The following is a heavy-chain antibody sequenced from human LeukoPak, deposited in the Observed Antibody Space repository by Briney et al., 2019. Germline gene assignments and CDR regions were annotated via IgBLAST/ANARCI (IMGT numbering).Heavy chain of an antibody. CDR3: ARDRGGLDP. CDR2: IPPIFGTA. V-gene: IGHV1-69*13. D-gene: IGHD4-17*01. CDR1: GGTFGSYV. Sequence: SVKVSCKTSGGTFGSYVISWVRQAPGQGLDWMGGIPPIFGTADYAQKFQGRVTITADESTNTAYMELRSLTSEDTAVYYCARDRGGLDPWGQGTLVTVSS. J-gene: IGHJ5*02.